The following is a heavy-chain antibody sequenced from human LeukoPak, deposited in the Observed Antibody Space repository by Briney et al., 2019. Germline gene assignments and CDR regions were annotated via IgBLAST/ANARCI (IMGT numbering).Heavy chain of an antibody. Sequence: GGSLRLSCAASGFTFSSYWMTWVRQAPGKGLEWVANIKQDGSERNYVDSVKGRFTISRDNAKNSLYLQMTTLRDEDTAVYYCATGAGCGYWGQGTLVTVSS. V-gene: IGHV3-7*03. CDR2: IKQDGSER. J-gene: IGHJ4*02. CDR1: GFTFSSYW. D-gene: IGHD6-19*01. CDR3: ATGAGCGY.